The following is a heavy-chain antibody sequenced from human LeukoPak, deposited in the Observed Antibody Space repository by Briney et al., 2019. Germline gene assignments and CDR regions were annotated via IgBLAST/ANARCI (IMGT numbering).Heavy chain of an antibody. CDR2: ISGSCDST. CDR3: AKVHIGGGTYVSLGN. CDR1: GFTFNIYA. Sequence: PAGSLRLSCAASGFTFNIYAMTWVRQAPGQGLERVSTISGSCDSTYYADSVKGRFTLVRDNSRNTLSLHMSSLGVEDTAIYYCAKVHIGGGTYVSLGNWGQGTLDTSSS. D-gene: IGHD1-26*01. V-gene: IGHV3-23*01. J-gene: IGHJ4*02.